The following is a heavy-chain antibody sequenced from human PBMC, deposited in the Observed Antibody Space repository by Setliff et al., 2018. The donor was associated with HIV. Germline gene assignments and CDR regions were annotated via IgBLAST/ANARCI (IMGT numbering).Heavy chain of an antibody. D-gene: IGHD2-2*01. CDR2: IHYTGSV. CDR3: ARHAGASFDS. J-gene: IGHJ4*02. CDR1: GDSLNGFY. V-gene: IGHV4-59*01. Sequence: KTSETLSLTCHVSGDSLNGFYWSWIRQSPARGLEWIGYIHYTGSVLYSSSLNGRVTIFLDTSRNQFSLTLTSLTPADTAVYYCARHAGASFDSWGQGSLVTVSS.